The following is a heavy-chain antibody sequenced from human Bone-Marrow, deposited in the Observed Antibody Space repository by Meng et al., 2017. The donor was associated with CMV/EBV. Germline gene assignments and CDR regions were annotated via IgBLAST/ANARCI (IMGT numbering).Heavy chain of an antibody. J-gene: IGHJ4*02. Sequence: SETLSLTCTVSGGSISNSDYYWGWIRQPPGKGLEYIGSIYYSGSTYYNPSLKSRVTISVDTSNNQFSLRLSSVTAADTAVYYCARNIATAGPGMFDHWGQGTLVTVSS. CDR3: ARNIATAGPGMFDH. CDR2: IYYSGST. V-gene: IGHV4-39*07. CDR1: GGSISNSDYY. D-gene: IGHD1-14*01.